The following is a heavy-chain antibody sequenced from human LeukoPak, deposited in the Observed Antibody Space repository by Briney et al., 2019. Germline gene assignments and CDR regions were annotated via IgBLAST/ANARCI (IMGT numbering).Heavy chain of an antibody. Sequence: GGSLRLSCAASGFTFSSYAMNWVRQAPGKGLEWVSYVSSSSSTIYYADSVKGRFTISRDNAKNSLYLQMNSLRAEDTAVYYCARGGMVADYWGQGTLVTVSS. CDR1: GFTFSSYA. D-gene: IGHD1-26*01. J-gene: IGHJ4*02. CDR3: ARGGMVADY. V-gene: IGHV3-48*04. CDR2: VSSSSSTI.